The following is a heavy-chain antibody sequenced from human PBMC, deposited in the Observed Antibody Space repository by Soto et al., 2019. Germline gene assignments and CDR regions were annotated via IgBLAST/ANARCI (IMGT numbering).Heavy chain of an antibody. D-gene: IGHD3-16*01. CDR1: GYSFTTHW. Sequence: GESLKISCKGSGYSFTTHWVGWVRQMPGKGLEWMGIIYPGDSDARYSPSFQGQVTISVDESITTAFLQWSSLKASDTAMYYCATSPFAYLSGTSGYFDYWGPGALDTVFS. V-gene: IGHV5-51*01. CDR2: IYPGDSDA. J-gene: IGHJ4*02. CDR3: ATSPFAYLSGTSGYFDY.